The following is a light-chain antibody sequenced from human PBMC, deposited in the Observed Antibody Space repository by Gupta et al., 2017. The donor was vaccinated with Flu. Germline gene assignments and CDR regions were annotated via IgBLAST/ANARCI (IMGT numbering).Light chain of an antibody. CDR3: QVWDSSSDHLWV. V-gene: IGLV3-21*02. CDR2: DDS. CDR1: NLGGKS. Sequence: SYVLTQPPSVSVAPGQPARIPCGGNNLGGKSVHWYQQKPGQAPVLVVYDDSDRPSGIPERFSGSNSGNTATLTISRVEAGDEADYYCQVWDSSSDHLWVFGGGTKLTVL. J-gene: IGLJ3*02.